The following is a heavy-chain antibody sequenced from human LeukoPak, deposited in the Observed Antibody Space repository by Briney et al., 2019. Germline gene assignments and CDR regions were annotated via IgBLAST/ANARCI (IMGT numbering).Heavy chain of an antibody. CDR3: AREYCSGGNCYFDF. CDR1: GGSITSDC. Sequence: SETLSLTCTVSGGSITSDCWSWIRQPPGKGLEWIGYIYYNGSTNQNPSLKSRVTISVDTSKKQFSLKLRSVTAADTAVYYCAREYCSGGNCYFDFWGQGILVTVSS. CDR2: IYYNGST. V-gene: IGHV4-59*08. D-gene: IGHD2-15*01. J-gene: IGHJ4*02.